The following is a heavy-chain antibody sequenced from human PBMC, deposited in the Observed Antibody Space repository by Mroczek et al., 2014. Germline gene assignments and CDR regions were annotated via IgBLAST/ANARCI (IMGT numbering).Heavy chain of an antibody. CDR2: IYTSGST. D-gene: IGHD6-13*01. CDR1: GGSISSYY. CDR3: AREIAAGTTTISTLXTKPXNWFDP. V-gene: IGHV4-4*07. J-gene: IGHJ5*02. Sequence: QVQLVESGPGLVKPSETLSLTCTVSGGSISSYYWSWIRQPAGKGLEWIGRIYTSGSTNYNPSLKSRVTMSVDTSKNQFSLKLSSVTAADTAVYYCAREIAAGTTTISTLXTKPXNWFDPGAREPWSPSPQ.